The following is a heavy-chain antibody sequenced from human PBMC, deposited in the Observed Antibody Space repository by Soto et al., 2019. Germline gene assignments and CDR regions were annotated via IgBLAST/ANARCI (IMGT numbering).Heavy chain of an antibody. CDR1: GGTFSSYA. Sequence: QVQLVQSGAEVKKPGSSVKVSCKASGGTFSSYAISWVRQAPGQGLEWMGGIIPIFGTANYAQKFQGRVTIXXEXSXXTDYMELSSLRSEDTAVYYCAREIDGYRRQNWFDPWGQGTLVTVSS. D-gene: IGHD5-12*01. CDR3: AREIDGYRRQNWFDP. V-gene: IGHV1-69*12. CDR2: IIPIFGTA. J-gene: IGHJ5*02.